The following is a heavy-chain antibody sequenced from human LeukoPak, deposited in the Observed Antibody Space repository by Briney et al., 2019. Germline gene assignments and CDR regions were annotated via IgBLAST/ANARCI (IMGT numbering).Heavy chain of an antibody. CDR1: GFTFSTYW. V-gene: IGHV3-7*01. J-gene: IGHJ4*02. CDR2: INQDGSEK. D-gene: IGHD3-22*01. Sequence: GGSLRLSCAASGFTFSTYWMSWVRQAPGKGLEWVANINQDGSEKNYVDSVKGRFTISRDNAKNSLYLEMNSLRAEDTAVYYCARSGGYYDSSGYNDYWGQGTLVTVSS. CDR3: ARSGGYYDSSGYNDY.